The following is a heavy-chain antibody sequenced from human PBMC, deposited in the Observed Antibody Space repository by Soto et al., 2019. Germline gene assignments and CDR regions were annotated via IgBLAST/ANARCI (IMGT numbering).Heavy chain of an antibody. CDR3: AREPVLVVVVAATGGIDP. CDR2: IIPILGIA. D-gene: IGHD2-15*01. V-gene: IGHV1-69*02. CDR1: GGTFSSYT. J-gene: IGHJ5*02. Sequence: SVKVSCKASGGTFSSYTISWVRQAPGQGLEWMGRIIPILGIANYAQKFQGRVTITADKSTSTAYMELSSLRSEDTAVYYCAREPVLVVVVAATGGIDPSGQATLVTVSS.